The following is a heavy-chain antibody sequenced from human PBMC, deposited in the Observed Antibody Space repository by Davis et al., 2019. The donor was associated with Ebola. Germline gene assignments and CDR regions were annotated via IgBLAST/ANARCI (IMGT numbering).Heavy chain of an antibody. CDR2: INAGNGNT. D-gene: IGHD4-17*01. V-gene: IGHV1-3*01. CDR1: GYTFNSYA. J-gene: IGHJ4*02. CDR3: ATYTMTPLPFDY. Sequence: AASVKVSCKASGYTFNSYAMHWVRQAPGQRLEWMGWINAGNGNTKYSQKFQGRVTITRDTSTSTVYMELSGLRPDDTAMYYCATYTMTPLPFDYWGQGTLVTVSS.